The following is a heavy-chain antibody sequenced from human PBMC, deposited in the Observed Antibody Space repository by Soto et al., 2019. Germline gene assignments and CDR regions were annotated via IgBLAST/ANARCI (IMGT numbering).Heavy chain of an antibody. D-gene: IGHD6-19*01. CDR3: ARDTPNGRRGSAIAI. J-gene: IGHJ3*02. Sequence: QVQLQESGPGLLKPSQTLSLTCTVSGGSISSGGYFWNWIRHHPGKGLEWIGYIYYSGSAYYNPSLKSRVTRSLDTSKNQWSLKVNSVTDADTASYYCARDTPNGRRGSAIAIWGPGTAVTVSS. CDR1: GGSISSGGYF. V-gene: IGHV4-31*03. CDR2: IYYSGSA.